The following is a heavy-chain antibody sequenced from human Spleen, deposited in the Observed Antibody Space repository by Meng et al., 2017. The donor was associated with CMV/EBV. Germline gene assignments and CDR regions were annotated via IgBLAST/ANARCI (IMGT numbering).Heavy chain of an antibody. V-gene: IGHV3-53*01. J-gene: IGHJ4*02. CDR1: GFTFSSYW. CDR3: ARRTFSSSGDY. Sequence: GESLKISCAASGFTFSSYWMSWVRQAPGKGLEWVSLIYTSGSTYYADSVKGRFTISRDNSRNTLYLQMSNLRAEDTAVYYCARRTFSSSGDYWGQGTLVTVSS. D-gene: IGHD6-6*01. CDR2: IYTSGST.